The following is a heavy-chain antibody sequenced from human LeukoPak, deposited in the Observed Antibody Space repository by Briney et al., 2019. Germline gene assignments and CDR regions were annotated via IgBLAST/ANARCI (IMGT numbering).Heavy chain of an antibody. CDR1: GFTFSSFS. V-gene: IGHV3-48*04. Sequence: GGSLRLSCAASGFTFSSFSMNWVRQAPGKGLEWVSYISSTSTTIYYADSVKGRFTISRDNAKNSLYLQMNSLRAEDTAVYYCAAMPTIVGALDAFDIWGQGTMVTVSS. CDR3: AAMPTIVGALDAFDI. CDR2: ISSTSTTI. J-gene: IGHJ3*02. D-gene: IGHD1-26*01.